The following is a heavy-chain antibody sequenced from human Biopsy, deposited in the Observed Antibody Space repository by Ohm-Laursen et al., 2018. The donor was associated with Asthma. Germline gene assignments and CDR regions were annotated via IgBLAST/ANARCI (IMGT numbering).Heavy chain of an antibody. J-gene: IGHJ4*02. CDR3: ASDFPKDYVRYNFQF. V-gene: IGHV1-24*01. Sequence: ASVKVSCKTPGGTFSNFAISWVRQAPGQGLEWMGGHDHEEGGTVNARRFQSRVTMTEDTSTDTAYMELSSLSSDDTAVYYCASDFPKDYVRYNFQFWGQGTLVTVSS. CDR2: HDHEEGGT. D-gene: IGHD4-17*01. CDR1: GGTFSNFA.